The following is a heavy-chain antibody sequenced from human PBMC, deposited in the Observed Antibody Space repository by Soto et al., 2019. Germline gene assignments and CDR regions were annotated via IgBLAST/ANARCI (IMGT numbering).Heavy chain of an antibody. D-gene: IGHD3-3*01. J-gene: IGHJ4*02. V-gene: IGHV3-33*06. CDR2: IWYDGSNK. Sequence: GGSLRLSCAASGFTFSSYGMHWVRQAPGKGLEWVAVIWYDGSNKYYADSVKGRFTISRDNSKNTLYLQMSSLRAEDTALYYCAKRFTIFGVVKLSPDIDYWGQGTLVPVSS. CDR1: GFTFSSYG. CDR3: AKRFTIFGVVKLSPDIDY.